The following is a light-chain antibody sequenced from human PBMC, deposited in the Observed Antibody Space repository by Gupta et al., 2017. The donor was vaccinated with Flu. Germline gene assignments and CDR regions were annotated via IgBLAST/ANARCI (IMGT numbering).Light chain of an antibody. Sequence: AIQMTQSPSSLSASVGDRVTITCRASKGIRSDLSWYQQKPGKAPKLLIYAASSLQSGVLSRFSGSGSGTDFTLTINSLQTEDFATYYCLQDNDYPWTFGQGTKVEIK. CDR3: LQDNDYPWT. J-gene: IGKJ1*01. CDR1: KGIRSD. CDR2: AAS. V-gene: IGKV1-6*01.